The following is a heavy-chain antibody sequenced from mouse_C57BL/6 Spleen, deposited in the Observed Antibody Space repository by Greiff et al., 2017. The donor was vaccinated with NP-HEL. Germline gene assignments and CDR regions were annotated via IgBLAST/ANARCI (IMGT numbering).Heavy chain of an antibody. J-gene: IGHJ1*03. CDR1: GYTFTDYN. CDR2: INPNNGGT. Sequence: VQLQQSGPELVKPGASVKMSCKASGYTFTDYNMHWVKQSHGKSLEWIGYINPNNGGTSYNQKFKGKATLTVNKSSSTAYMELRSLPSYDSSVYYCARKGHYYGSSDWYFDVWGTGTTVTVSS. D-gene: IGHD1-1*01. CDR3: ARKGHYYGSSDWYFDV. V-gene: IGHV1-22*01.